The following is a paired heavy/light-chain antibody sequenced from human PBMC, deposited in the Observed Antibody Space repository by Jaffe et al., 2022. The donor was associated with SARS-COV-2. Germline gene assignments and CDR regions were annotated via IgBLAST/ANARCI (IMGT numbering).Heavy chain of an antibody. CDR2: IKTKTEGGTT. Sequence: EVQLVDSGGGLVNPGGSLRLSCTASGFTFSNARMSWVRQAPGKGLEWVGRIKTKTEGGTTDYAAPVKGRFSISRDDPKNTLYLQMNSLKTEDTAVYYCTNDYYDSPYYYHYMDVWGKGTTVTVSS. J-gene: IGHJ6*03. CDR1: GFTFSNAR. CDR3: TNDYYDSPYYYHYMDV. V-gene: IGHV3-15*01. D-gene: IGHD3-22*01.
Light chain of an antibody. CDR3: MQGTHWPRT. J-gene: IGKJ1*01. CDR1: QSLVYSDGNTY. V-gene: IGKV2-30*01. CDR2: KVS. Sequence: DVVMTQSPLSLPVTLGQPASISCRSSQSLVYSDGNTYLNWFHQRPGQSPRRLIYKVSNRDSGVPDRFSGSGSGTDFTLKISRVEAEDVGVYYCMQGTHWPRTFGQGTKVEIK.